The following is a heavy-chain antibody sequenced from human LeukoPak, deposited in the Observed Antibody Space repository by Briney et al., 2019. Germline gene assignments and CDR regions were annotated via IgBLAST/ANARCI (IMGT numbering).Heavy chain of an antibody. Sequence: SETLSLTCAVYGGSFTGYYWSWIRQPPGKGLEWIGEIDHSGSTNYNPSLKSRVTISEDTSKNQFSLELSSVTAADTAVYYCASSNHFWSGYYLLDYWGQGTLVTVSS. CDR1: GGSFTGYY. CDR3: ASSNHFWSGYYLLDY. J-gene: IGHJ4*02. V-gene: IGHV4-34*01. CDR2: IDHSGST. D-gene: IGHD3-3*02.